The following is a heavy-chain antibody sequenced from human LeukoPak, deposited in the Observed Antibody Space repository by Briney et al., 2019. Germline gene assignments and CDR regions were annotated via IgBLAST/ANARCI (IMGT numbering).Heavy chain of an antibody. D-gene: IGHD2-2*01. CDR3: ARDDRDVAVPAALWFDY. CDR1: GFTFSSYS. V-gene: IGHV3-21*01. Sequence: PGGSLRLSCAASGFTFSSYSMNWVRQAPGKGLEWVSSISSSSSYIYYADSVKGRFTISRDNAKNSLYLQMNSLRAEDTAVYYCARDDRDVAVPAALWFDYWGQGTLVTVSS. J-gene: IGHJ4*02. CDR2: ISSSSSYI.